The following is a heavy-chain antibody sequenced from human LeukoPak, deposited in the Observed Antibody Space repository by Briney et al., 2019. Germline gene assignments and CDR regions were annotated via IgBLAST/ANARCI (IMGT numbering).Heavy chain of an antibody. CDR3: ARDDSSGYYNGAGAFDI. CDR2: INPNRGGT. D-gene: IGHD3-22*01. Sequence: ASVKVSFKASGYRFTAYYIHWVRQAPGQGLEWMGWINPNRGGTNYEQKFQGRVTMTRDTSINTAYMELSRLRSDDTAVYYCARDDSSGYYNGAGAFDIWGQGTMVTVSS. CDR1: GYRFTAYY. J-gene: IGHJ3*02. V-gene: IGHV1-2*02.